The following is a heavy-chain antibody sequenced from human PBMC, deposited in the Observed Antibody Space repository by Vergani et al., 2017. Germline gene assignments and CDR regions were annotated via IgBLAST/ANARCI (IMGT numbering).Heavy chain of an antibody. J-gene: IGHJ3*01. CDR3: ARRAERWETLLRDDFDV. CDR1: GFTFSSYS. V-gene: IGHV3-48*01. CDR2: ISSSSSTI. Sequence: EVQLVESGGGLVQPGGSLRLSCAASGFTFSSYSMNWVRQAPGKGLEWVSYISSSSSTIYYADSVKGRFTISRDNAKNSLYLQMNSLRAEDTAVYYCARRAERWETLLRDDFDVWGQGTFVTVSP. D-gene: IGHD1-26*01.